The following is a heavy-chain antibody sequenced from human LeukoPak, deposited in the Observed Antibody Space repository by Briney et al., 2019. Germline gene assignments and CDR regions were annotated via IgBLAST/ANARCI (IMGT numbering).Heavy chain of an antibody. CDR1: GFTFSSYA. V-gene: IGHV3-23*01. CDR2: ISGSGGST. J-gene: IGHJ6*02. D-gene: IGHD3-16*02. Sequence: GGSLRLSCAASGFTFSSYAMSWARQAPGKGLEWVSAISGSGGSTYYADSVKGRFTISRDNSKNTLYLQMNSLRAEDTAVYYCAKDPGGYRYYGMDVWGQGTTVTVSS. CDR3: AKDPGGYRYYGMDV.